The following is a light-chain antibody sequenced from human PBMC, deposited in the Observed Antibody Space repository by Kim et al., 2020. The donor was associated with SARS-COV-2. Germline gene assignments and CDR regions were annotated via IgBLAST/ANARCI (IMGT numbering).Light chain of an antibody. CDR2: AVS. J-gene: IGLJ2*01. CDR1: SSDGSTYDR. V-gene: IGLV2-18*02. CDR3: SSYTTTNTLI. Sequence: GQSVTSSCTGTSSDGSTYDRVSWYQQTPGTATKLLILAVSSRPSGVPDRFSGCKSGNTASLTISGLQAEDEADYYCSSYTTTNTLIFGGGTQLTVL.